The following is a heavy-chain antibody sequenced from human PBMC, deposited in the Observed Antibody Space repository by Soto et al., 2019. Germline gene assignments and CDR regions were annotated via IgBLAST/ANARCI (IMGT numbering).Heavy chain of an antibody. J-gene: IGHJ4*02. Sequence: EVQLVESGGGLVRPGRSLTLSCTTSGFTFGDYAMSWFRQAPGKGLEWVGFIRSKPYGGTTEYAASVKGRFTISRDESESTAYLQMNGLKIEDTAVYYCAQGYATGWYANYWGQGTLVTVSS. CDR1: GFTFGDYA. CDR2: IRSKPYGGTT. D-gene: IGHD6-19*01. CDR3: AQGYATGWYANY. V-gene: IGHV3-49*03.